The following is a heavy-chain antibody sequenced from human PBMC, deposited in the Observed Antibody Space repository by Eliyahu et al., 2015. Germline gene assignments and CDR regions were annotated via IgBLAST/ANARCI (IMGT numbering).Heavy chain of an antibody. CDR1: GGXFSSYA. Sequence: QVQLVQSGAEVKKPGSXVKXSCKASGGXFSSYAISWVRQAPGQGLEWMGGIIPIFGTANYAQKFQGRVTITADESTSTAYMELSSLRSEDTAVYYCARARETGYSKLYGMDVWGQGTTVTVSS. J-gene: IGHJ6*02. D-gene: IGHD3-9*01. V-gene: IGHV1-69*01. CDR2: IIPIFGTA. CDR3: ARARETGYSKLYGMDV.